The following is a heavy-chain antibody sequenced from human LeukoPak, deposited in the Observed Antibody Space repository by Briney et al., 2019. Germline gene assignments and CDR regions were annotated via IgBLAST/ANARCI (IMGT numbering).Heavy chain of an antibody. CDR2: IYYSGST. J-gene: IGHJ3*02. CDR1: GGSISSSSYY. Sequence: PSETLSLTCTVSGGSISSSSYYWSWIRQPPGKGLEWIGYIYYSGSTNYNPSLKSRVTISVDTSKNQFSLKLSSVTAADTAVYYCARVPPEWLTGNDAFDIWGQGTMVTVSS. V-gene: IGHV4-61*01. CDR3: ARVPPEWLTGNDAFDI. D-gene: IGHD3-3*01.